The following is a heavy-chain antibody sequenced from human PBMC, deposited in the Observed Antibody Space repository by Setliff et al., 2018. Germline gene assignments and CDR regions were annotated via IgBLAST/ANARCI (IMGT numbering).Heavy chain of an antibody. J-gene: IGHJ3*02. CDR1: GFTFTSYW. D-gene: IGHD3-3*01. CDR2: IKQDGSEK. Sequence: PAGSLRLSCEASGFTFTSYWMSWVRQAPGKGLEWVANIKQDGSEKYYVDSVKGRFAISRDNAKNSLYLQMNSLRAEDTAMYYCARDATYYDFWSDYSPDAFDIWSQGTMVTVSS. V-gene: IGHV3-7*01. CDR3: ARDATYYDFWSDYSPDAFDI.